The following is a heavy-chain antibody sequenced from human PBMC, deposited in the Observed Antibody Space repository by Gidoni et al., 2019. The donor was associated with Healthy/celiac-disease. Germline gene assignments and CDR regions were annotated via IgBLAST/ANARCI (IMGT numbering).Heavy chain of an antibody. CDR3: AIDQEGRYFDWLRDAFDI. CDR1: GVTFSSHS. CDR2: ISSGSSYT. J-gene: IGHJ3*02. Sequence: EVQLVESGGGLVKPGGSLRLSCAASGVTFSSHSMNWVRQAAGKGLAWVSLISSGSSYTSYADSVKSRFSISRDNAKNSLYLQMNSLRAEDTAVYYCAIDQEGRYFDWLRDAFDIWGQGTMVTVSS. D-gene: IGHD3-9*01. V-gene: IGHV3-21*01.